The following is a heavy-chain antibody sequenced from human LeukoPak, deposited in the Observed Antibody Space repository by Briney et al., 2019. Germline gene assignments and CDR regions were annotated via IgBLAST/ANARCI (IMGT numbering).Heavy chain of an antibody. CDR1: GCSFSSYW. CDR2: IYPGNSHI. CDR3: ARHGEGSYDFWSDYPNNWFDP. D-gene: IGHD3-3*01. Sequence: GESLKISCKGSGCSFSSYWIGWVRQMPGKGLEGVGVIYPGNSHIRYSPSFQGQVTISADKSISTAYLQWSSLKVSDTAIYYCARHGEGSYDFWSDYPNNWFDPWAREPWSPSPQ. V-gene: IGHV5-51*01. J-gene: IGHJ5*02.